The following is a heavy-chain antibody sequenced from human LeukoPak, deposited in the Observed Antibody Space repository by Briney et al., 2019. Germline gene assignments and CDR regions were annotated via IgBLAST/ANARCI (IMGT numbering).Heavy chain of an antibody. CDR3: AGDRGYSSTWSFGKHYYMDV. V-gene: IGHV3-33*07. Sequence: PGGSLRLSCAASGFTFNSYGMYWVRQAPGKGLEWVAVIWYDGSHKSYANSVKGRFTISRDNPKNILYLHMNSLRADDTAVYYCAGDRGYSSTWSFGKHYYMDVWGKGTTVTVSS. CDR1: GFTFNSYG. D-gene: IGHD6-13*01. CDR2: IWYDGSHK. J-gene: IGHJ6*03.